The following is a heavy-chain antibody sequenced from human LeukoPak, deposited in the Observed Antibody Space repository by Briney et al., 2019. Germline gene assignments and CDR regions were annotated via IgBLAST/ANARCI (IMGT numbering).Heavy chain of an antibody. V-gene: IGHV3-74*01. CDR1: GFTFSNYW. J-gene: IGHJ4*02. D-gene: IGHD2-15*01. CDR3: TTDVVAAFDY. Sequence: GGSLRLSRAASGFTFSNYWMHWVRQVPRKGLVWVSRIDSDGFSVLYADSVKGRFTISRDNARNTLYLQMNSLRAEDTAVYYCTTDVVAAFDYWGQGTLVTVSS. CDR2: IDSDGFSV.